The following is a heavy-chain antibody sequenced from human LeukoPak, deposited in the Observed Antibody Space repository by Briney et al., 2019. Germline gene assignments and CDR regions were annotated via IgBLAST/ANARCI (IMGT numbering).Heavy chain of an antibody. J-gene: IGHJ4*02. D-gene: IGHD3-16*02. CDR3: ARVWEISFDY. V-gene: IGHV3-53*01. CDR1: GFTVSSDH. Sequence: GGSLRLSCAASGFTVSSDHMSWVRQAPGKGLEWVSVIYAGGSTYYADSVKGRFTISRENFKNTVFLQMNSLRAEDTAVYYCARVWEISFDYWGQGTLVTVSS. CDR2: IYAGGST.